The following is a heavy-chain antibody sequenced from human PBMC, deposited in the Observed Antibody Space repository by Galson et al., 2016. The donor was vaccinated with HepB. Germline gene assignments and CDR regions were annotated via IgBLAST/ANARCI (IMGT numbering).Heavy chain of an antibody. J-gene: IGHJ4*02. CDR3: ARGAYSSQRFDF. Sequence: CAISGDSVSSNSAAWNWIRQSPSRGLEWLGRTYYRSHWINASAVSVKGRITIKSATSKNQFSLQLNSVTPEDTAVYYCARGAYSSQRFDFWGQGTLVTVSS. V-gene: IGHV6-1*01. CDR2: TYYRSHWIN. CDR1: GDSVSSNSAA. D-gene: IGHD5-18*01.